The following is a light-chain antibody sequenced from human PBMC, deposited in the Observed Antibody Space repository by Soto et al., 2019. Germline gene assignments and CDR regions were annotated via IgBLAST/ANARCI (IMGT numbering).Light chain of an antibody. V-gene: IGKV1-5*01. CDR3: QQYNGYSWT. J-gene: IGKJ1*01. CDR1: QSISDW. CDR2: DAS. Sequence: DIQMTQSPSTLSASVGDRVTITCRASQSISDWLAWYQQKPGKAPKLLIYDASRLESGVPSRFSGSGSGTEFTLTISSLQPDDFATYYCQQYNGYSWTFGQGTKVDNK.